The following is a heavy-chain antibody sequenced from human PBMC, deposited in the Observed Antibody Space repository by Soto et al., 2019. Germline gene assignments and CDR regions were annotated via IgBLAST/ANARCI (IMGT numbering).Heavy chain of an antibody. CDR1: GYTFTSYD. CDR3: AGRDCTNGVCYISEFDY. J-gene: IGHJ4*02. CDR2: MNPKSGNT. Sequence: ASVKVSCKASGYTFTSYDINWVRQATGQGLEGMGWMNPKSGNTGYAQKFKGRVTMTWNTSISTAYMGLSSLRSEDTAVYYCAGRDCTNGVCYISEFDYWGQGTLVTVSS. V-gene: IGHV1-8*01. D-gene: IGHD2-8*01.